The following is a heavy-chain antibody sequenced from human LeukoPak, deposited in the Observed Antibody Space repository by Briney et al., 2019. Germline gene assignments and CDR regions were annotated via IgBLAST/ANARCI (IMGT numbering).Heavy chain of an antibody. D-gene: IGHD5-12*01. Sequence: GGSLRLSCAASGFTFSSYSMNWVRQAPGEGLEGVSYISSSSSTIYYAVYVKGRFTIHRDNAKNSLYLQMNSLRAEDTAVYYCARRGYSGTNYYIDYWGQGTLVTVSS. CDR1: GFTFSSYS. CDR2: ISSSSSTI. V-gene: IGHV3-48*01. CDR3: ARRGYSGTNYYIDY. J-gene: IGHJ4*02.